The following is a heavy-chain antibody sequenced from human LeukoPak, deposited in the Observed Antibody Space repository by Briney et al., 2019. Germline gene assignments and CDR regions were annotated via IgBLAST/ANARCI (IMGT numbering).Heavy chain of an antibody. CDR3: ARDLITGAPGADY. CDR2: IEQDGSEK. J-gene: IGHJ4*02. Sequence: KSGGSLRLSCAASGFTLSSHWMSWVRQAPGKGLEWVANIEQDGSEKFYVDSMKGRFTISRDNAKNSLYLQMNSLRAEDTAVYYCARDLITGAPGADYWGQGTLVTVSS. CDR1: GFTLSSHW. V-gene: IGHV3-7*01. D-gene: IGHD7-27*01.